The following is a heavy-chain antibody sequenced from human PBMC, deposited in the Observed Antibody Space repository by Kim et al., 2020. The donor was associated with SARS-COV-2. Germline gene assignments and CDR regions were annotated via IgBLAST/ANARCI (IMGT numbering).Heavy chain of an antibody. Sequence: SETLSLTCTVSGYSISSGYYWGWIRQPPGKGLEWIGSIYHSGSTYYNPSLKSRVTISVDTSKNQFSLKLSSVTAADTAVYYCARNPQVGATSGGFDPWG. CDR1: GYSISSGYY. V-gene: IGHV4-38-2*02. CDR3: ARNPQVGATSGGFDP. D-gene: IGHD1-26*01. J-gene: IGHJ5*02. CDR2: IYHSGST.